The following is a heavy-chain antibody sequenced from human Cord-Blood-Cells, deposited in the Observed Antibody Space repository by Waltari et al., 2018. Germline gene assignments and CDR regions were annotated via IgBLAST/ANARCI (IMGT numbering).Heavy chain of an antibody. D-gene: IGHD5-12*01. CDR2: IIPILGIA. CDR3: ARVRYSGYDYSRDDAFDI. V-gene: IGHV1-69*09. CDR1: GGTSRSYA. Sequence: VQLVQSGAEVKKPGSSVKVSCKASGGTSRSYAISWVRQAPGQGLEWMGRIIPILGIANDAQKCQGGVTITADKSPGTAYRGLRSLRSGDTAVYYCARVRYSGYDYSRDDAFDIWGQGTMGTVSS. J-gene: IGHJ3*02.